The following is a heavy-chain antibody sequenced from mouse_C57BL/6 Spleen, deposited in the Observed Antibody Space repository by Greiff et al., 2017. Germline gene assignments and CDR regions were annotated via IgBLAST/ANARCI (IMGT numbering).Heavy chain of an antibody. V-gene: IGHV1-26*01. CDR2: INPNNGGT. J-gene: IGHJ1*03. CDR1: GYTFTDYY. CDR3: ARWSLWYFDV. Sequence: EVQLQQSGPELVKPGASVKISCKASGYTFTDYYMNWVKQSHGKSLEWIGDINPNNGGTSYNQKFKGKATLTVDKSSSTAYMELRSLTSEVSAVYDCARWSLWYFDVWGTGTTVTVSS.